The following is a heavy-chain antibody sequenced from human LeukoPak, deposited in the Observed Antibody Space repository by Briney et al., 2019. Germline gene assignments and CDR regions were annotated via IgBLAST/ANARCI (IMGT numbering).Heavy chain of an antibody. V-gene: IGHV4-61*02. CDR2: IYTSGST. CDR3: ARDRGDFWSGYYEYYYCYYMDV. J-gene: IGHJ6*03. CDR1: GGSISSGTYD. Sequence: PSETLSLTCTVSGGSISSGTYDWSWLRQPAGKGLEWSGRIYTSGSTNYNPSLESRVTISMDTSKNQFSLKLRSVPAAATAVYYCARDRGDFWSGYYEYYYCYYMDVWGKGTTVTVSS. D-gene: IGHD3-3*01.